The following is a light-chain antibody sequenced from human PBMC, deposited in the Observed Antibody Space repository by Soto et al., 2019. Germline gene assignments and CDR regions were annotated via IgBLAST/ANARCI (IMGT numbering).Light chain of an antibody. V-gene: IGKV3-15*01. J-gene: IGKJ5*01. CDR3: QDYNNWPIN. CDR1: QRISNS. CDR2: GAS. Sequence: EIGMTHSPATLSVSKRERATLSCRASQRISNSLAWYQQKPGQAPRLLIYGASTRATGIPARFSGSGSGTHFTLTISSLQSEDFAVYYCQDYNNWPINFGRVTLLEI.